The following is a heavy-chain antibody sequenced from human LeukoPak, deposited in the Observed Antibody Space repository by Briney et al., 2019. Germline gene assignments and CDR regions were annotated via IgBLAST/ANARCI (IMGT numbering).Heavy chain of an antibody. CDR3: ARDASYSSSSVWFDP. D-gene: IGHD6-6*01. CDR1: GGSISSSSYY. CDR2: IYYSGST. Sequence: SETLSLTCTVSGGSISSSSYYWGWIRQPPGKGLEWLGSIYYSGSTYYNASLKSRVTISVDTSKNQFSLKLSSVTAADTAVYYCARDASYSSSSVWFDPWGQGTLVTVSS. J-gene: IGHJ5*02. V-gene: IGHV4-39*07.